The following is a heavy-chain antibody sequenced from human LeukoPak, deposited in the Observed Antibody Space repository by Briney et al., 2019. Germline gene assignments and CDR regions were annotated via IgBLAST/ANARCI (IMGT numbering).Heavy chain of an antibody. D-gene: IGHD1-26*01. CDR2: ISSSSGNI. J-gene: IGHJ4*02. CDR3: ARSGWAADY. CDR1: GFTFNTYS. Sequence: PGGSLRLSCAASGFTFNTYSMNWVRQAPGKGLEWVSHISSSSGNIYYADSVRGRFTISRDNAKNSVSLQMSSLRAEDTAVYYCARSGWAADYWGQGTLVTVSS. V-gene: IGHV3-48*04.